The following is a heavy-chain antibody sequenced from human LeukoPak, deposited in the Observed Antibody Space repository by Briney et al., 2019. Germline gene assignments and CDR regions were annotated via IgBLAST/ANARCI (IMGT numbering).Heavy chain of an antibody. CDR3: ARHALGDYVNY. V-gene: IGHV4-34*01. J-gene: IGHJ4*02. Sequence: PSETLSLTCAVYGGSFSGYYWSWIRQPPGKGLEWIGEINHSGSTYYNPSLKSRVTISVDTSKNQFSLKLSSVTAADTAVYYCARHALGDYVNYWGQGTLVTVSS. CDR2: INHSGST. CDR1: GGSFSGYY. D-gene: IGHD2-21*01.